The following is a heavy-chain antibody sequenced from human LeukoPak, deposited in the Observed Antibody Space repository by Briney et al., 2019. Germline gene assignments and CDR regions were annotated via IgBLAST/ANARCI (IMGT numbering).Heavy chain of an antibody. D-gene: IGHD3-3*01. Sequence: ASETLSLTCTVSGGSISSYYWSWIRQPPGKGLEWIGYIYYSGSTNYNPSLKSRVTISVDTSKDQFSLKLSSVTAADTAVYYCARVLLSNYDFWSGYSNWFDPWGQGTLVTVSS. CDR2: IYYSGST. V-gene: IGHV4-59*01. J-gene: IGHJ5*02. CDR1: GGSISSYY. CDR3: ARVLLSNYDFWSGYSNWFDP.